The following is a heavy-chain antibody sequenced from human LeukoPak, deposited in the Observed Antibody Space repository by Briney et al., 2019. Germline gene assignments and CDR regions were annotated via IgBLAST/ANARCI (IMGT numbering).Heavy chain of an antibody. Sequence: GGSLRLSCAASGFTFSSYEMNWVRQAPGKGLEWVSYISSSGSTIYYADSVKGRFTISRDNAKNSLYLQMSSLRAEDTAVYYCARAAILTGYVFDYWGQGTLVTVSS. V-gene: IGHV3-48*03. J-gene: IGHJ4*02. D-gene: IGHD3-9*01. CDR1: GFTFSSYE. CDR3: ARAAILTGYVFDY. CDR2: ISSSGSTI.